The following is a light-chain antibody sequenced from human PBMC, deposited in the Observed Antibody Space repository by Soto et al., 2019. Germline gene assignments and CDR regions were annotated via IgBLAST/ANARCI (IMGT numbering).Light chain of an antibody. V-gene: IGKV3-11*01. Sequence: EIVLTQSPAALSLSPGGRATLSCRVSQSINIYLAWYQQKLGQAPRLLIYDASIRATGIPARFSGSGSGTDFTLIISSLEPEDFGVDYCQQRYSWPLTFGGGTKVEIK. CDR2: DAS. CDR3: QQRYSWPLT. J-gene: IGKJ4*01. CDR1: QSINIY.